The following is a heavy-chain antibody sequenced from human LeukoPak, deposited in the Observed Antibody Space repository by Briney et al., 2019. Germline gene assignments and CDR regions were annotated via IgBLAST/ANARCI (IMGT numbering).Heavy chain of an antibody. CDR3: ARESKVGAAHFDY. Sequence: PGGSLRLSCAASGFTFSSYGMPWVRQAPGKGLEWVAVISYDGSNKYYADSVKGRFTISRDNSKNTLYLQMNSLRAEDTAVYYCARESKVGAAHFDYWGQGTLVTVSS. CDR2: ISYDGSNK. D-gene: IGHD1-26*01. J-gene: IGHJ4*02. V-gene: IGHV3-30*03. CDR1: GFTFSSYG.